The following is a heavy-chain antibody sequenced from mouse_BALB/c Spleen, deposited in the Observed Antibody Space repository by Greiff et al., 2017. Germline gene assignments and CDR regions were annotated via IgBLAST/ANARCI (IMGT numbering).Heavy chain of an antibody. CDR2: IDPYNGGT. V-gene: IGHV1S135*01. D-gene: IGHD2-14*01. CDR3: ASYRYDDAMDY. CDR1: GYAFTSYN. J-gene: IGHJ4*01. Sequence: EVQLQESGPELVKPGASVKVSCKASGYAFTSYNMYWVKQSHGKSLEWIGYIDPYNGGTSYNQKFKGKATLTVDKSSNTAYMHLNSLTSEDSAVYYCASYRYDDAMDYWGQGTSVTVSS.